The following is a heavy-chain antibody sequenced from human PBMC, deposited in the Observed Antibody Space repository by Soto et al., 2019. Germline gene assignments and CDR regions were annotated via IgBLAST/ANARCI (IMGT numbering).Heavy chain of an antibody. CDR2: AYYSGDT. Sequence: SETLSLTCSVSGGSISRYYWSWIRQPPGKGLEWIGYAYYSGDTGYNPSLQSRVTMAVDTSKSQVSLKLTSVTAADTAVYYCARDRSTYGGGGTGEVKENWFDPWGQGALVTVS. D-gene: IGHD2-8*01. J-gene: IGHJ5*02. V-gene: IGHV4-59*01. CDR1: GGSISRYY. CDR3: ARDRSTYGGGGTGEVKENWFDP.